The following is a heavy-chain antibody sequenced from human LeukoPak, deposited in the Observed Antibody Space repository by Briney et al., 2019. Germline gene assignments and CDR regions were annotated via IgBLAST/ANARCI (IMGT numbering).Heavy chain of an antibody. CDR1: GGSISSYY. CDR2: IYYSGST. Sequence: SETLSLTCTVSGGSISSYYWSWIRQPPGKGLEWIGYIYYSGSTNYNPSLESRVTISVDTSKNQFSLKLSSVTAADTAVYYCARVVRTVTTFDYWGQGTLVTVSS. D-gene: IGHD4-17*01. CDR3: ARVVRTVTTFDY. J-gene: IGHJ4*02. V-gene: IGHV4-59*01.